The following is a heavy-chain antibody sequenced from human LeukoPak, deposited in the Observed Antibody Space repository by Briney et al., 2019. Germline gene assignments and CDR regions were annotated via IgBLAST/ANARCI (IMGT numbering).Heavy chain of an antibody. CDR3: ARDLSWGRPTY. CDR1: GFTFSSYW. Sequence: GGSLRLSCAASGFTFSSYWVSWVHQAPGKGLEWVANIKQDGSEKYYVDSVKGRFTISRDNAKNSLYLQMNSLRAEDTAVYYCARDLSWGRPTYWGQGTLVTVSS. CDR2: IKQDGSEK. J-gene: IGHJ4*02. V-gene: IGHV3-7*03. D-gene: IGHD3-16*01.